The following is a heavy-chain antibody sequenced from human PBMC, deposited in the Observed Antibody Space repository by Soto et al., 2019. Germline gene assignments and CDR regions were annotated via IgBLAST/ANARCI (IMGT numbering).Heavy chain of an antibody. Sequence: GGSLRLSCAASGFTFSDYPMNWVRQAPGKGLEWLSYISTGSDTIYYADSVKGRFTISRDNAKNSLYLQVSSLRAEDTAVYFCARDSWGSSGSSFYYFDYWGQGALVTVSS. J-gene: IGHJ4*02. V-gene: IGHV3-48*01. CDR3: ARDSWGSSGSSFYYFDY. CDR1: GFTFSDYP. D-gene: IGHD6-19*01. CDR2: ISTGSDTI.